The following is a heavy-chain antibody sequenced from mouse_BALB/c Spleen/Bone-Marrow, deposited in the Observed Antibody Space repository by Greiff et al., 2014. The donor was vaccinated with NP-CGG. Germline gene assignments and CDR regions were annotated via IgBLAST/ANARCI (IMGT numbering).Heavy chain of an antibody. CDR3: ARWLLQYFDV. J-gene: IGHJ1*01. CDR1: GYTFTSYW. V-gene: IGHV1S81*02. D-gene: IGHD2-3*01. Sequence: QVQLKQSGAELVKPGASVKLSCKSSGYTFTSYWMHWVKQRPGQGLEWIGEIIPSNGRTNYNEKFKSKDTLTVDKSSNTAYMQLSSLTSEDSAVYYCARWLLQYFDVWGAGTTVTVSS. CDR2: IIPSNGRT.